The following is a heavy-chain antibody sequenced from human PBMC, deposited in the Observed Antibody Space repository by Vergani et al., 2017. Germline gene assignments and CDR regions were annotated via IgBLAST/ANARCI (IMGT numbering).Heavy chain of an antibody. D-gene: IGHD5-12*01. CDR2: ISGSSATP. CDR1: GFTFSSYW. Sequence: EVQLLESGGGLAQPGGSLRLSCAASGFTFSSYWMSWVRQAPGKGLEWVSAISGSSATPYYADSVKGRFIISRDNSKNTLHLQMNSLRADDTAVYYCTKCSRGYTGSFFVYWRQGTLATVSS. V-gene: IGHV3-23*01. J-gene: IGHJ4*02. CDR3: TKCSRGYTGSFFVY.